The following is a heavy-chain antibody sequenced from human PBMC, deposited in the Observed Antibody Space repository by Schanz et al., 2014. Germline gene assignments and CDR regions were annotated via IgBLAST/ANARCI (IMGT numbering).Heavy chain of an antibody. CDR2: MYSDGSYT. CDR3: ARRLVANNNYYGMDV. CDR1: GFTLSDHC. Sequence: QVQLVESGGGLVKPGGSLRLSCAASGFTLSDHCMTWIRQAPGKGLEWVAYMYSDGSYTNYPDSVKGRFTISRDRAKKSLYLQMNSLRAEDTAVYYCARRLVANNNYYGMDVWGQGTTFTVSS. D-gene: IGHD5-12*01. J-gene: IGHJ6*02. V-gene: IGHV3-11*06.